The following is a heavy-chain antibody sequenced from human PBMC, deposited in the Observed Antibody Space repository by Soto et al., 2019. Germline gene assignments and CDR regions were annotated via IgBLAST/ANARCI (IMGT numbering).Heavy chain of an antibody. D-gene: IGHD5-18*01. CDR2: ISYDGSNK. CDR3: ARNYLTYSYGNRAAFDI. J-gene: IGHJ3*02. V-gene: IGHV3-30-3*01. CDR1: GFTFSSYA. Sequence: GGALRLSCAATGFTFSSYARHWVRQAPGKGLEWVAVISYDGSNKYYADSVKGRSTISRDNSKNTLYLQMNSLRAEDTAVYYCARNYLTYSYGNRAAFDIWGQGTMVTVSS.